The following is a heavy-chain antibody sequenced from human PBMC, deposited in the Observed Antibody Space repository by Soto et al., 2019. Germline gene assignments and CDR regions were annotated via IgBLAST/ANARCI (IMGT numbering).Heavy chain of an antibody. CDR2: FDPEDGET. CDR3: ATETPRNYYVSSPFDY. Sequence: ASVKVSCKVSGYTLTELSMHWVRQAPGKGLEWMGGFDPEDGETIYAQKFQGRVTMTEDTSTDTAYMELSSLRSEDTAVYYCATETPRNYYVSSPFDYWGQGTLVTVSS. V-gene: IGHV1-24*01. D-gene: IGHD3-10*02. J-gene: IGHJ4*02. CDR1: GYTLTELS.